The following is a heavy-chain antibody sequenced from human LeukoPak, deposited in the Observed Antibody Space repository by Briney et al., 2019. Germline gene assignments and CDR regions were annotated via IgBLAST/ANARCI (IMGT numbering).Heavy chain of an antibody. CDR1: GGSISSYY. D-gene: IGHD6-13*01. V-gene: IGHV4-59*12. Sequence: SETLSLTCTVSGGSISSYYWSWIRQPPGKGLEWIGYIYYSGSTNYNPSLKSRVTISVDTSKNQFSLKLSSVTAADTAVYYCVRRPRRAAALRGHFDYWGQGTLVTVSS. CDR3: VRRPRRAAALRGHFDY. J-gene: IGHJ4*02. CDR2: IYYSGST.